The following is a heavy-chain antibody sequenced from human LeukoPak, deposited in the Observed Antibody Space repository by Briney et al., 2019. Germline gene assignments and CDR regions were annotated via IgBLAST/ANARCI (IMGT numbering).Heavy chain of an antibody. CDR1: GYSFTNSW. CDR2: IYPGDSDT. J-gene: IGHJ4*02. V-gene: IGHV5-51*01. Sequence: GESLKISCQGSGYSFTNSWIGWVRQMPGKGLEWMGIIYPGDSDTRYSPSFQGQVTISADRSISTAYLQWSSLKASDTAMYYCARLPGIVATIERYFDYWGQGTLVTVSS. CDR3: ARLPGIVATIERYFDY. D-gene: IGHD5-12*01.